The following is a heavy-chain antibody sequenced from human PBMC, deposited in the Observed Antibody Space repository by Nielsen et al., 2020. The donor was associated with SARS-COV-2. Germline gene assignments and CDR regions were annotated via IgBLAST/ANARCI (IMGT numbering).Heavy chain of an antibody. Sequence: SVKVSCKASGGTFDTYVINWVRQAPGQGLEWVGRIIPTYGVTNYAEKFQGRVTFTADKSTRAVYMELSSLRSEDTAIYYCAKMSPPGIAVGTAEYFQHWGQGTLVTVSS. J-gene: IGHJ1*01. CDR1: GGTFDTYV. CDR3: AKMSPPGIAVGTAEYFQH. V-gene: IGHV1-69*04. D-gene: IGHD6-19*01. CDR2: IIPTYGVT.